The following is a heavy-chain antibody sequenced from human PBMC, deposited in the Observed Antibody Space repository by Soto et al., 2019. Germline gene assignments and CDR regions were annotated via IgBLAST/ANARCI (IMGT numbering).Heavy chain of an antibody. Sequence: QVQLVESGGGVVQPGRSLRLSCAASGFTFNSYDMHWVRQAPGKGLEWVAVIWYDGSNKYYADSVKGRFTISRDNSKNSLYLQMNSLRAEDTAVYYCARGDYYDFWSGDAIRYYGMDVWGQGTTVTVSS. CDR1: GFTFNSYD. J-gene: IGHJ6*02. V-gene: IGHV3-33*01. CDR3: ARGDYYDFWSGDAIRYYGMDV. D-gene: IGHD3-3*01. CDR2: IWYDGSNK.